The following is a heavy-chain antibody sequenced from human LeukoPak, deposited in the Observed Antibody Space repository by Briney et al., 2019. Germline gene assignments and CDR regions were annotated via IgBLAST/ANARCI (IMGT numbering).Heavy chain of an antibody. Sequence: PGGSLRLSCAASGFTVSTKYMNWVRQAPGKGLEWVSIIYSGATTYYADSVKGRFTISRDTSKNTLSLQMNGLRAEDTAVYFCARVGDHFHWNLDLWGRGTLVSVSS. J-gene: IGHJ2*01. V-gene: IGHV3-53*01. D-gene: IGHD3-3*02. CDR1: GFTVSTKY. CDR2: IYSGATT. CDR3: ARVGDHFHWNLDL.